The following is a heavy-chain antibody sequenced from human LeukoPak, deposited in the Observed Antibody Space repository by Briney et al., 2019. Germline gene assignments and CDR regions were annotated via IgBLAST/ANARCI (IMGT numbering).Heavy chain of an antibody. J-gene: IGHJ6*02. Sequence: SETLSLTCTVSGGSISSYYWSWIRQPPGKGLEWIGYIFYSGSTNYNPSLKSRVTISVDTSKNQFSLKLSSVTAADTAVYYCARGGYYDPNPRYDYYGMDVWGQGTTVTVSS. CDR2: IFYSGST. CDR1: GGSISSYY. CDR3: ARGGYYDPNPRYDYYGMDV. V-gene: IGHV4-59*01. D-gene: IGHD3-22*01.